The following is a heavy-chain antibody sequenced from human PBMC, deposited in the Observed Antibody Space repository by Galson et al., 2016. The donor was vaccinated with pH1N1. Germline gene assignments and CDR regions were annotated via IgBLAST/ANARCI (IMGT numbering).Heavy chain of an antibody. V-gene: IGHV6-1*01. J-gene: IGHJ3*02. D-gene: IGHD3-3*01. CDR3: ARGVIDYDFWSGYQDHAAFDI. Sequence: CAISGDSVSSNSATWNWIRQSPSRGLEWLGRTYYRSKWYNDYAESVKSRIIISPDTSKSQLSLQLNSVTPADTAAYYCARGVIDYDFWSGYQDHAAFDIWGQGTMVIVSS. CDR2: TYYRSKWYN. CDR1: GDSVSSNSAT.